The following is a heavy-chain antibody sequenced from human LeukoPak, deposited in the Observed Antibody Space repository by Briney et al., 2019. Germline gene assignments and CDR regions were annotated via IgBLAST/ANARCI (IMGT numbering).Heavy chain of an antibody. D-gene: IGHD4-17*01. CDR3: ASPPGERDY. J-gene: IGHJ4*02. CDR2: ITGSGGNT. V-gene: IGHV3-23*01. CDR1: GFTFSSYA. Sequence: GGSLRLSCAASGFTFSSYAMSWVRQAPGKGLEWLSSITGSGGNTYYVDSVKGRFTTSRDNSKNTLYLQMNSLRAEDTAVYYCASPPGERDYWGQGTLVTVSS.